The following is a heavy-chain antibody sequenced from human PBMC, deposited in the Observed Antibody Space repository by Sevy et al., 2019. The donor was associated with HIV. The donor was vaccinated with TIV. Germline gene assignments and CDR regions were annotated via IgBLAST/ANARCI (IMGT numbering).Heavy chain of an antibody. CDR1: GFIFTDYW. V-gene: IGHV3-7*01. Sequence: GGSLRLSCETSGFIFTDYWMSWVRQIPGKGLEWVATIKQDQSEKYYLDSVKGRFAISRDSAKKSVSLQMNGLRAEDTALYFCAREVGGFNWRPYYFDSWGQGTLVTVSS. CDR2: IKQDQSEK. CDR3: AREVGGFNWRPYYFDS. D-gene: IGHD3-3*01. J-gene: IGHJ4*02.